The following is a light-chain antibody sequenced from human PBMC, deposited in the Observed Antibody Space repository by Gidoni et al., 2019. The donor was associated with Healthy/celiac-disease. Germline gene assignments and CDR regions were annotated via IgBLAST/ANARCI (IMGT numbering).Light chain of an antibody. CDR2: GAS. CDR3: QQYGSSPWT. Sequence: EIVLTQSPGTLSLSPGERATLSCRASQSVSSSYLAWYQQKPGQAPRLLIYGASSRATGIPARFSGSGSGPDFTLTISRLEPEDFAVYYCQQYGSSPWTFGQGTKVVIK. CDR1: QSVSSSY. V-gene: IGKV3-20*01. J-gene: IGKJ1*01.